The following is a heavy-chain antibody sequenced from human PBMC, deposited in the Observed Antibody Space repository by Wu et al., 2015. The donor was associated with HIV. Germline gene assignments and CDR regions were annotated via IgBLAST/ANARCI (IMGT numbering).Heavy chain of an antibody. CDR1: GYTFTSYG. D-gene: IGHD3-3*01. CDR3: ARDPTYYDSWSDRSPPGTT. V-gene: IGHV1-18*01. CDR2: ISADNGNT. J-gene: IGHJ4*02. Sequence: QVQLMQSGAEVKKPGASVKVSCKASGYTFTSYGLSWVRQAPGQGLEWMGWISADNGNTFYAQKVQGRVTMTTDTSTSTAYMELRSLRSDDTAVYYCARDPTYYDSWSDRSPPGTTWGQGTLVHRLL.